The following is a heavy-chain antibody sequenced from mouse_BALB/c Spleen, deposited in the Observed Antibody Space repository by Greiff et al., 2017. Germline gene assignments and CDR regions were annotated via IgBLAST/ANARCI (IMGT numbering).Heavy chain of an antibody. CDR2: ISYDGSN. J-gene: IGHJ2*01. V-gene: IGHV3-6*02. D-gene: IGHD2-3*01. CDR1: GYSITSGYY. Sequence: EVQLQESGPGLVKPSQSLSLTCSVTGYSITSGYYWYWIRQFPGNKLEWMGYISYDGSNNYNPSLKNRISITRDTSKNQFFLKLNSVTTEDTATYYCARDDGYYYFDDWGQGTTLTVSS. CDR3: ARDDGYYYFDD.